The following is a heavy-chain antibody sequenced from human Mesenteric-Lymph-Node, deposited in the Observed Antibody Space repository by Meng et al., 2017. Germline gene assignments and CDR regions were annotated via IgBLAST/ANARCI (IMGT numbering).Heavy chain of an antibody. CDR1: GGSFTAYD. J-gene: IGHJ5*01. CDR2: VTHSGST. V-gene: IGHV4-34*02. D-gene: IGHD3-10*01. Sequence: QVQQQQWGHGFFKPSRLLSLICAVYGGSFTAYDWTWNRQAPGKGPEWIGEVTHSGSTTYNPSLASRVSISVDKPKKQFSLTLNSVTAADTAVYYCAKGRANYFGSKHNYFDSWGQGTLVTVAS. CDR3: AKGRANYFGSKHNYFDS.